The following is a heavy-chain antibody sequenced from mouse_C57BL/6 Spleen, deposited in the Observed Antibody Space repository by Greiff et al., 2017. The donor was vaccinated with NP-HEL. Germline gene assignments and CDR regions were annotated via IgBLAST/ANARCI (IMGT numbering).Heavy chain of an antibody. CDR3: ATPRSTMVTTAFAY. D-gene: IGHD2-2*01. Sequence: EVQLQESGPGLVKPSQSLSLTCSVTGYSITSGYYWNWIRQFPGNKLEWMGYISYDGSNNYNPSLKNRISITRDTSKNQFFLKLNSVTTEDTATYYCATPRSTMVTTAFAYWGQGTLVTVSA. CDR1: GYSITSGYY. CDR2: ISYDGSN. J-gene: IGHJ3*01. V-gene: IGHV3-6*01.